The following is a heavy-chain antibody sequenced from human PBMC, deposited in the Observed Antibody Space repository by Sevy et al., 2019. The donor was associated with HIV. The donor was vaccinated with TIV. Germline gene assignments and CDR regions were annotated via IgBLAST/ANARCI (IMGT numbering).Heavy chain of an antibody. Sequence: SENLSLTCAVHGGSFSGYYWSWIRQPPGKGLEWIGEINESGITYYNPSLKSRVTISVDTSKKQFSLKLNSVTAADTAVYFCARSPPVVVVPGAPSWFDPWGQGTLVTVSS. J-gene: IGHJ5*02. D-gene: IGHD2-2*01. CDR1: GGSFSGYY. V-gene: IGHV4-34*01. CDR3: ARSPPVVVVPGAPSWFDP. CDR2: INESGIT.